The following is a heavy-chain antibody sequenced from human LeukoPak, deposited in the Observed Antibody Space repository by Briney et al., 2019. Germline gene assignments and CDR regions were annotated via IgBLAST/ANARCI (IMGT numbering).Heavy chain of an antibody. CDR2: INPNSGGT. CDR1: GYTLTGYY. CDR3: ARRLSRGAYCGGDCYSLGY. J-gene: IGHJ4*02. Sequence: GASVKVSCKASGYTLTGYYMHRVRQAPGQGLEWMGWINPNSGGTNYAQKFQGRVTMTRDTSISTAYMELSRLRSDDTAVYYCARRLSRGAYCGGDCYSLGYWGQGTLVTVSS. D-gene: IGHD2-21*02. V-gene: IGHV1-2*02.